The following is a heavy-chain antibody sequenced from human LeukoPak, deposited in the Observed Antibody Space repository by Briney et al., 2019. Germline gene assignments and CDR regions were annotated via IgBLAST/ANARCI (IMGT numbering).Heavy chain of an antibody. CDR2: IYYSGST. CDR1: GGSISDCY. V-gene: IGHV4-59*08. CDR3: ARQGYYGSGSYSNIDY. J-gene: IGHJ4*02. Sequence: PSETLSLTCSVSGGSISDCYWSWIRQSPGKGLEWIGYIYYSGSTNYNPSLKSRVTILVDTSKNQFSLKLRSVTAADTAVYHCARQGYYGSGSYSNIDYWGQGTLVTVSS. D-gene: IGHD3-10*01.